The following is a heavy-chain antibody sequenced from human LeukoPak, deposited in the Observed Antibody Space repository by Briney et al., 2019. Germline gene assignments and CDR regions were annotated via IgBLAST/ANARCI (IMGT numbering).Heavy chain of an antibody. CDR2: ISGSGGST. CDR1: GFTFSSYA. Sequence: GGSLRLSCAASGFTFSSYAMSWVRQAPGKGLEWVSAISGSGGSTYYADSVKGRFTISRDNSKNTLYLQMNSLRAEDTAVYYCAKDRTQLRYFDWLTGFDYWGQGTLVTVSS. CDR3: AKDRTQLRYFDWLTGFDY. D-gene: IGHD3-9*01. V-gene: IGHV3-23*01. J-gene: IGHJ4*02.